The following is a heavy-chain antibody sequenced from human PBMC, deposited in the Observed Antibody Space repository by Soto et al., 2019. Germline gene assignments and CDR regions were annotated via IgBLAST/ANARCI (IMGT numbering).Heavy chain of an antibody. CDR2: TYYRSKWYN. CDR3: ARLKRRYSSGLYDFDY. CDR1: GDSVSSNSAA. D-gene: IGHD6-19*01. Sequence: PSQTLSLTCAISGDSVSSNSAAWNWIRQSPSRGLEWLGRTYYRSKWYNDYAVSVKSRITINPDTSKNQFSLQLNSVTPEDTAVYYCARLKRRYSSGLYDFDYWCQGTLVAVSA. J-gene: IGHJ4*02. V-gene: IGHV6-1*01.